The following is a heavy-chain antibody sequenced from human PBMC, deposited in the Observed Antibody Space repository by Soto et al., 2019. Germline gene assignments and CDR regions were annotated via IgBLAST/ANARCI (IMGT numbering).Heavy chain of an antibody. CDR1: GGSFSGYY. D-gene: IGHD2-15*01. V-gene: IGHV4-34*01. CDR2: INHDGIT. Sequence: QVQLQQWGAGLLKPSATLSLTCAISGGSFSGYYWSWIRQPPGKGLEWIGEINHDGITNYNPSLKSRVTISLDTSKNQVSLKLTSVTAADTAVYYCAGRYCTGGSCYRPWGQGTLVTVSS. J-gene: IGHJ4*02. CDR3: AGRYCTGGSCYRP.